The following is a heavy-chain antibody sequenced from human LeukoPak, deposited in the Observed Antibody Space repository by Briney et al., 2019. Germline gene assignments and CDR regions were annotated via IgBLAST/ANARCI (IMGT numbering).Heavy chain of an antibody. D-gene: IGHD6-13*01. J-gene: IGHJ4*02. CDR2: ISWNSGSI. V-gene: IGHV3-9*01. Sequence: PAGSLRLSCAASGFTFDDYAMHWVRQAPGKGLEWVSGISWNSGSIGYADSVKGQFTISRDNAKNSLYLQMNSLRAEDTALYYCAKIAAVGYFDYWGQGTLVTVSS. CDR1: GFTFDDYA. CDR3: AKIAAVGYFDY.